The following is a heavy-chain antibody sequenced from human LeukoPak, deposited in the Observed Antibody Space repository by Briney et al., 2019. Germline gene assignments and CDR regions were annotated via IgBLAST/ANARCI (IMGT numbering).Heavy chain of an antibody. V-gene: IGHV3-48*03. CDR3: ARLHSGSYSGYFDS. D-gene: IGHD1-26*01. J-gene: IGHJ4*02. CDR1: GFTFSSYK. Sequence: PGGSLRLSCAATGFTFSSYKMNWVRQAPGKGLEWVSYISNSDSTIYYADSVKGRFTISRDNAKNSLYLQMNSLRAEDTAVYYCARLHSGSYSGYFDSWGQGALVTVSS. CDR2: ISNSDSTI.